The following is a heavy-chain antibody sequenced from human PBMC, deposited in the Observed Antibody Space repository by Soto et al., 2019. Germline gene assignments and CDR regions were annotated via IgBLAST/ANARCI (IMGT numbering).Heavy chain of an antibody. CDR1: GGTFSSYA. Sequence: QVQLVQSGAEVKKPGSSVKVSCKASGGTFSSYAISWVRQAPGQGLEWMGGIIPIFGTANYAQKFQGRVTITADKSTSTAYMELSSLRSEDTAVYYCVSMVDTAMVGYYGMDVWGQGTTVTVSS. D-gene: IGHD5-18*01. V-gene: IGHV1-69*06. J-gene: IGHJ6*02. CDR3: VSMVDTAMVGYYGMDV. CDR2: IIPIFGTA.